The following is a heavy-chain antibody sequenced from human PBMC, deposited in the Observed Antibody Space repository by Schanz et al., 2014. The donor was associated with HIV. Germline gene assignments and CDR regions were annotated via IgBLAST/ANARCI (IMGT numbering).Heavy chain of an antibody. CDR1: GFTFRTHG. D-gene: IGHD3-3*01. V-gene: IGHV3-30*18. J-gene: IGHJ6*02. CDR3: AKDQGYDFWSGYYNYYGMDV. CDR2: ISYDGRIK. Sequence: QVQLVESGGGVVQPGRSLRLSCAASGFTFRTHGIHRGRAAPAKGLHGVAVISYDGRIKEYADSVKGRFAISRDNSKNTVYLQMNSLRAEDTAVYYCAKDQGYDFWSGYYNYYGMDVSRPGTTVTVSS.